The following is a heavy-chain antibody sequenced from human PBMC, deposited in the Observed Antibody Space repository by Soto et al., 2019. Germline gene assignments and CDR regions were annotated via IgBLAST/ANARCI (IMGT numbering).Heavy chain of an antibody. CDR2: IYYSGST. Sequence: PSETLSLTCTVSGGSISSGGYYWSWIRQHPGKGPEWIGYIYYSGSTYYNPSLKSRVTISVDTSKNQFPLKLSSVTAADTAVYYCARATTVTSGNFDYWGQGTLVTVSS. V-gene: IGHV4-31*03. J-gene: IGHJ4*02. CDR1: GGSISSGGYY. CDR3: ARATTVTSGNFDY. D-gene: IGHD4-17*01.